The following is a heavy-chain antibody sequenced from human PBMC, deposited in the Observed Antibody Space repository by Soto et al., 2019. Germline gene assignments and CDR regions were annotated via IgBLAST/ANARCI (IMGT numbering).Heavy chain of an antibody. CDR3: AREGTTGRSDAFDI. J-gene: IGHJ3*02. CDR2: IYYSGST. CDR1: GGSISSYY. V-gene: IGHV4-59*01. Sequence: QVQLQESGPGLVKPSETLSLTCTVSGGSISSYYWSWIRQPPGKGLEWIGYIYYSGSTNYNPSLKSRATTSVDTSKNQFSLKLSSVTAADTAVYYCAREGTTGRSDAFDIWGQGTMVTVSS. D-gene: IGHD1-1*01.